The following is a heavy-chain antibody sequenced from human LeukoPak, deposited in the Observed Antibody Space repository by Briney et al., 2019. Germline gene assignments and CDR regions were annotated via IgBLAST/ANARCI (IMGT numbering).Heavy chain of an antibody. CDR2: ISAYNGDT. Sequence: ASVKVSCKASGYTFTSYDIAWVRQAPGQGLEWMAWISAYNGDTNYAQKLQGRVTMTTDTSTSTAYMELTSLNSDDTAVYYCARDVYCSGGNCYYLDYWGQGTLVTVSS. V-gene: IGHV1-18*01. J-gene: IGHJ4*02. CDR3: ARDVYCSGGNCYYLDY. D-gene: IGHD2-15*01. CDR1: GYTFTSYD.